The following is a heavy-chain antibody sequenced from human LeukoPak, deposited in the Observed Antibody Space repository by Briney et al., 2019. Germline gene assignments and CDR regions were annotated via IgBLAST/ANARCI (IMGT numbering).Heavy chain of an antibody. V-gene: IGHV3-23*01. Sequence: GGSLRLSCAASGFTFSNYAMGSVRQAPGKGLEWVSAILGSGGSTYYADSVKGRFTVSRDNSKSTLYLQMNSLRAEDTALYYCAKWGDYDVLTGYYVPDYWGQGTLVTVSS. D-gene: IGHD3-9*01. CDR1: GFTFSNYA. J-gene: IGHJ4*02. CDR2: ILGSGGST. CDR3: AKWGDYDVLTGYYVPDY.